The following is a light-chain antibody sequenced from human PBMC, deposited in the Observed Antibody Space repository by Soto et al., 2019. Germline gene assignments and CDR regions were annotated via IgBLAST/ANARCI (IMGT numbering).Light chain of an antibody. J-gene: IGKJ1*01. V-gene: IGKV1-5*03. Sequence: DIQMTQSPSTLAGSVGDRVTITCRASQTISSWLAWYQQKPGKAPKLLSYKASTLNSGVPTRCSGRGSGTEFTLTISSQQPDDFAAYYCQHYNRYSEAFGQGTKVEIK. CDR3: QHYNRYSEA. CDR2: KAS. CDR1: QTISSW.